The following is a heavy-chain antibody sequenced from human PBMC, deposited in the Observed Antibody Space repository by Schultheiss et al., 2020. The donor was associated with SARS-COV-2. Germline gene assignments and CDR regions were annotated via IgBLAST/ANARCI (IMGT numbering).Heavy chain of an antibody. CDR3: ARETVPYCINGVCAPRHYYGMDV. CDR1: GFIFSSYA. D-gene: IGHD2-8*01. Sequence: GGSLRLSCAASGFIFSSYAMHWVRQAPGKGLEWVSYISRSGSTIYYADSVKGRFTISRDNAKNSLYLQMNSLRAEDTAVYYCARETVPYCINGVCAPRHYYGMDVWGQGTTVTVSS. CDR2: ISRSGSTI. V-gene: IGHV3-48*03. J-gene: IGHJ6*02.